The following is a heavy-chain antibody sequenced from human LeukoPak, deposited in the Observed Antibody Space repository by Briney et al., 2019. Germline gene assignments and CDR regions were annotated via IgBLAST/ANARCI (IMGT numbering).Heavy chain of an antibody. Sequence: GGSLRLSCAASGFTFSDYYMSWIRQAPGKGLEWVSYISSSGSTIYYADSVKGRFTISRDNAKNSLYLQMNSLRAEDTAGYYCARAPYYDSSGYPNPFDYWGQGTLVTVSS. V-gene: IGHV3-11*04. J-gene: IGHJ4*02. D-gene: IGHD3-22*01. CDR3: ARAPYYDSSGYPNPFDY. CDR2: ISSSGSTI. CDR1: GFTFSDYY.